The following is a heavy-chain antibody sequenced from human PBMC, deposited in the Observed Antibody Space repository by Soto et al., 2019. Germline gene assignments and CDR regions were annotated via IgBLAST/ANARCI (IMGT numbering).Heavy chain of an antibody. CDR3: TTWAREGLDYGGNFDY. Sequence: EVQLVESGGGLVKPGGSLRLSCAASGFTFSNAWMNWVRQAPGKGLEWVGRIKSKTDGGTTDYAAPVKGRFTISRDDSKNTLCLQMSTLKTKDRAMYYRTTWAREGLDYGGNFDYWGQGTLVTVSS. J-gene: IGHJ4*02. D-gene: IGHD4-17*01. CDR2: IKSKTDGGTT. V-gene: IGHV3-15*07. CDR1: GFTFSNAW.